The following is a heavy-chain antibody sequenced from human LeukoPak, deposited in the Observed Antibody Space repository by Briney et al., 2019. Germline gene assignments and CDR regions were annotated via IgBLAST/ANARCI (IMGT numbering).Heavy chain of an antibody. D-gene: IGHD6-13*01. Sequence: PSETLSLTCSVSGGSINSHYWSWIRQSPGKGLEWIGYVFNGGSTNYNPSLKSRVTMSLDTSRDQFSLRLSSVTAADTAIYYCASRVAGNTWYGGFDFWSPGTLVTVSS. CDR2: VFNGGST. V-gene: IGHV4-59*11. CDR3: ASRVAGNTWYGGFDF. J-gene: IGHJ4*02. CDR1: GGSINSHY.